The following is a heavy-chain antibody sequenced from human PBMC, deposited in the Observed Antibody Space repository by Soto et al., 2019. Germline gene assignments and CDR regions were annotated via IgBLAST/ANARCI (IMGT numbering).Heavy chain of an antibody. V-gene: IGHV4-34*01. CDR3: ARGVSGYDFFGFDY. CDR1: GGSFSGYY. J-gene: IGHJ4*02. D-gene: IGHD5-12*01. CDR2: INHSGST. Sequence: SETLSLTCAVYGGSFSGYYWSWIRQPPGKGLEWIGEINHSGSTNYNPSLKSRVTISVDTSKNQFSLKLSSVTAADTAVYYCARGVSGYDFFGFDYWGQGTLVTVS.